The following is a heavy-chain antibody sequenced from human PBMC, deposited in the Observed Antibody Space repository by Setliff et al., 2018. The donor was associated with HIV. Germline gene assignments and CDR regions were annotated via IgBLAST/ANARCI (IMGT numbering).Heavy chain of an antibody. Sequence: GGSLRLSCVASGFSINDYDMNWVRQAPGKGLEWVSHISGSGQTIYYADSVRGRITISRDNAQNSVYLQMTSLRAEDTAVYFCARDQLRIPERWDFDFWGQGTLVTVSS. J-gene: IGHJ4*02. CDR2: ISGSGQTI. CDR3: ARDQLRIPERWDFDF. V-gene: IGHV3-11*04. CDR1: GFSINDYD. D-gene: IGHD1-26*01.